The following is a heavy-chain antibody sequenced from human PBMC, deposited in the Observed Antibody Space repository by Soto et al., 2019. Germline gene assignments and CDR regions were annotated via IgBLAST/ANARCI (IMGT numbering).Heavy chain of an antibody. CDR2: IFHSGST. CDR3: VRGGIAGNWFDP. CDR1: GGSITSGGFY. V-gene: IGHV4-31*03. Sequence: QVQLQESGPGLVKPSETLSLTCTVSGGSITSGGFYWSWIRQHPGKGLEWIAYIFHSGSTDYNPSLKSRVTISVDTSKNQFSLKLTSVTAADTAVYYCVRGGIAGNWFDPWGQGTLVTVSS. D-gene: IGHD6-13*01. J-gene: IGHJ5*02.